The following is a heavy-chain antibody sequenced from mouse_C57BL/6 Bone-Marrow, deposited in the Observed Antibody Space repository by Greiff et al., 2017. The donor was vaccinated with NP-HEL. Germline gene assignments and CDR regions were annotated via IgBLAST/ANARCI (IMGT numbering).Heavy chain of an antibody. Sequence: QVQLQQPGAELVRPGTSVKLSCKASGYTFTSYWMHWVKQRPGQGLEWIGVIDPSDSYTNYNQKFKGKATLTVDTSSSTAYMQLSSLTSEDSAVYYCARGGTSFAYGGQGTLVTVSA. CDR1: GYTFTSYW. J-gene: IGHJ3*01. CDR3: ARGGTSFAY. CDR2: IDPSDSYT. V-gene: IGHV1-59*01.